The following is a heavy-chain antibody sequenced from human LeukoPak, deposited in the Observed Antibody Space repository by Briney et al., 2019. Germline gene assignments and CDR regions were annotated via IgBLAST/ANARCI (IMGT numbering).Heavy chain of an antibody. CDR3: ARDDGLRYGVAY. CDR2: IYHSGST. D-gene: IGHD3-9*01. V-gene: IGHV4-38-2*02. Sequence: PSETLSLTCTVSGYSISSGYYWGWIRQAPGKGLEWIGSIYHSGSTYHNPSLKSRVTISVDRSKNQFSLKLSSVTAADTAVYYCARDDGLRYGVAYWGQGTLVTVSS. CDR1: GYSISSGYY. J-gene: IGHJ4*02.